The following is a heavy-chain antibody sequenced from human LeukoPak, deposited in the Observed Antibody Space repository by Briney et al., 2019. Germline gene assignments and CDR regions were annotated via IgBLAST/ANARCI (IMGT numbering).Heavy chain of an antibody. CDR3: AKEGLVNFYYFDY. V-gene: IGHV3-23*01. D-gene: IGHD1-26*01. Sequence: PGGSLRLSCAASGFTFSSYSISWVRQAPGKGLEWVSLISGGAGSTYYAASVKGRFTISRDNARNSLYLQMNSLRAEDTALYYCAKEGLVNFYYFDYWGQGTLVTVSS. CDR1: GFTFSSYS. J-gene: IGHJ4*02. CDR2: ISGGAGST.